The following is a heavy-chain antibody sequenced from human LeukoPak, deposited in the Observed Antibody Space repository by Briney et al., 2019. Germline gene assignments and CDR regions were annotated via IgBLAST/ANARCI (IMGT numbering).Heavy chain of an antibody. V-gene: IGHV1-2*02. CDR2: INPNSGGT. D-gene: IGHD6-13*01. CDR1: GYTFTGYY. Sequence: ASVKVSCKASGYTFTGYYMHWVRHAPGQGLVWMGWINPNSGGTNYAQKFQGRVTMTRDTSISTAYMELSRLRSDDTAMYYCARGPPEEFPMIAAAGLNWFDPWGQGTLVTVSS. J-gene: IGHJ5*02. CDR3: ARGPPEEFPMIAAAGLNWFDP.